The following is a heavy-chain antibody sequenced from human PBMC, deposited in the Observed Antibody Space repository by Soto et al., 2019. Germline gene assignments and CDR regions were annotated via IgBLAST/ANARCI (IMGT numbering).Heavy chain of an antibody. D-gene: IGHD6-25*01. Sequence: EMQLLESGGDLVQPGGSLRLSCAASGFTFRNYAMMWVRQAPGKGLEWVSAVSGSGDSTHYADSVRGRFTVSRDNSKDTLYLQMNSLRVEDTAIYYCAKAPGASPRQRGGAEYFQHWGQGTLLTVSS. V-gene: IGHV3-23*01. CDR2: VSGSGDST. J-gene: IGHJ1*01. CDR3: AKAPGASPRQRGGAEYFQH. CDR1: GFTFRNYA.